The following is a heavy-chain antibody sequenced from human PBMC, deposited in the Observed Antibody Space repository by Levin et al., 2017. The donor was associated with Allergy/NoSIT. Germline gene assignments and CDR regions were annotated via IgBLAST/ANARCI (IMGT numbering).Heavy chain of an antibody. CDR1: GFIFGDYA. CDR3: TRGVVVPAAMKYYYYGMDV. Sequence: SCTASGFIFGDYAMSWFRQAPGKGLEWVGFTRSKAYGGTTEYAASVNGRFTISRDDSKSIAYLQMNSLKTEDTAVYYCTRGVVVPAAMKYYYYGMDVWGQGTTVTVSS. J-gene: IGHJ6*02. V-gene: IGHV3-49*03. CDR2: TRSKAYGGTT. D-gene: IGHD2-2*01.